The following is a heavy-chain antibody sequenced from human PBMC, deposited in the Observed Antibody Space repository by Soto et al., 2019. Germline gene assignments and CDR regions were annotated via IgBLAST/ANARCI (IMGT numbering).Heavy chain of an antibody. D-gene: IGHD6-6*01. Sequence: ASVKVSCKASGYNFTSYAMHWVRQAPGQRLEWMGWINAGNGNTKYSQKFQGRVTITRDTSASTAYMELSSLRSEDTAVYYCARVGIAARGFDPWGQGTLVTVSS. CDR2: INAGNGNT. J-gene: IGHJ5*02. CDR3: ARVGIAARGFDP. CDR1: GYNFTSYA. V-gene: IGHV1-3*01.